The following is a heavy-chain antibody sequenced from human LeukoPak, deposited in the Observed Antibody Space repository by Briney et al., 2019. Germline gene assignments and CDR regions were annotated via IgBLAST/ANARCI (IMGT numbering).Heavy chain of an antibody. V-gene: IGHV1-18*04. D-gene: IGHD3-10*01. CDR2: ISAYNGNT. CDR1: GYTFTGYY. CDR3: ARSITMVRGVIIGTFDY. J-gene: IGHJ4*02. Sequence: ASVKVSCKASGYTFTGYYMHWVRQAPGQGLEWMGWISAYNGNTNYAQKLQGRVTMTTDTSTSTAYMELRSLRSDDTAVYYCARSITMVRGVIIGTFDYWGQGTLVTVSS.